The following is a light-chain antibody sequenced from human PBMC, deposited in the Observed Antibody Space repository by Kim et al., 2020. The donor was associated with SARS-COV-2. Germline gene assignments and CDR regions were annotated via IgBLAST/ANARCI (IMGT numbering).Light chain of an antibody. CDR1: QSVKNNY. V-gene: IGKV3-20*01. Sequence: IVLTQSPGTLSLSPGESATLSCRASQSVKNNYLAWYQHKPGQAPRLLIYGASNRATGVPDRVSGSASGTDFTLTISRLEPEDFAVYYCQQYGSSPRTFGQGTKVDIK. CDR2: GAS. J-gene: IGKJ1*01. CDR3: QQYGSSPRT.